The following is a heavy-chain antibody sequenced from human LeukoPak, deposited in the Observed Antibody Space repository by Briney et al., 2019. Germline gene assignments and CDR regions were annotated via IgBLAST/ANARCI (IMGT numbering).Heavy chain of an antibody. V-gene: IGHV4-59*01. D-gene: IGHD2-21*01. CDR3: ARGPYCGGDCSFQGAFDI. J-gene: IGHJ3*02. CDR1: GGSISSYY. Sequence: SETLSLTCTVSGGSISSYYWGWIRQPPGKGLEWIGYIYYSGSTNYNPSLKSRVTISVDTSKNQFSLKLSSVTAADTAVYYCARGPYCGGDCSFQGAFDIWGQGTMVTVSS. CDR2: IYYSGST.